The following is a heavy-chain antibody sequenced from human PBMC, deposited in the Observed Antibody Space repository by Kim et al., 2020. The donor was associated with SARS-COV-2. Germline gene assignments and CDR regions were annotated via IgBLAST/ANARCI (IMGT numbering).Heavy chain of an antibody. Sequence: GGSLRLSCAASGFTFSGYWMHWVRQVPGKGLVWVSRIKYDGSSSTYADSVKGRFTISRDNAQNTLYLQMNSLRAEDTAVYYCARSDWFDFWGQGTLVTVS. CDR3: ARSDWFDF. V-gene: IGHV3-74*03. CDR2: IKYDGSSS. J-gene: IGHJ5*01. CDR1: GFTFSGYW.